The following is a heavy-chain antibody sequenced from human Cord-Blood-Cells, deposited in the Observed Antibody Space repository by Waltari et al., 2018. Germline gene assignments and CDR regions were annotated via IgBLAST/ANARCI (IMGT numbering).Heavy chain of an antibody. J-gene: IGHJ4*02. V-gene: IGHV4-4*02. Sequence: QVQLQESGPGLVKPSGTLSLTCAVSGGSISSSNWWIRFRQPPGKGLEWIGEIYHSGSTNYNPPLKSRVTISVDKSKNQFSLKRSSVTAADTAVYYCARGEEYNWNPFDYWGQGTLVTVSS. CDR3: ARGEEYNWNPFDY. CDR2: IYHSGST. D-gene: IGHD1-1*01. CDR1: GGSISSSNW.